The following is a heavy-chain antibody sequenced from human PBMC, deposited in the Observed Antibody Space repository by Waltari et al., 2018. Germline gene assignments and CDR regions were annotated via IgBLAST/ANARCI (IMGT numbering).Heavy chain of an antibody. CDR3: ARESWDIVVVVAATDACDI. V-gene: IGHV3-7*01. D-gene: IGHD2-15*01. J-gene: IGHJ3*02. Sequence: EVQLVESGGGLVQPGGSLRLSCAASGFTFSSYWMSWVRQAPGKGLEWVANIKQDGSGKYCGAAGERRLSMSRDHAKDSLYLTMNSLRAEDTAVYYCARESWDIVVVVAATDACDIWGQGTMVTVSS. CDR1: GFTFSSYW. CDR2: IKQDGSGK.